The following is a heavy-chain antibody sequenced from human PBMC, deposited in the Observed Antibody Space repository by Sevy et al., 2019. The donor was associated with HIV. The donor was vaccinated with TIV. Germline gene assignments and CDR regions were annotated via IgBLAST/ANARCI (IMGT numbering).Heavy chain of an antibody. Sequence: GGSLRLSCAASGFSLTTSDMHWVRQAPGKGLEWVAVIWHDGGNKYNADSVKGRFTISRDNSKNTLYLQMNSLRAEDTAVYYCARESGYSSGWNLDNWFDPWGQGTLVTVSS. J-gene: IGHJ5*02. CDR3: ARESGYSSGWNLDNWFDP. V-gene: IGHV3-33*01. CDR2: IWHDGGNK. CDR1: GFSLTTSD. D-gene: IGHD6-19*01.